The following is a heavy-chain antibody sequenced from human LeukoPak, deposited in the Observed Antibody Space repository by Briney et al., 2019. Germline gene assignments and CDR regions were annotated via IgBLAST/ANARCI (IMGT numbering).Heavy chain of an antibody. CDR3: ARSLSSGWPGFGY. D-gene: IGHD6-19*01. Sequence: GEPLKISCKGSGYSFTNYWINWVRQMPGKGLEWMGKIDPSDSYTNYSPSFQGHVTISADKSISTAYLQWSSLKASDTAMYYCARSLSSGWPGFGYWGQGALVTVSS. CDR1: GYSFTNYW. J-gene: IGHJ4*02. V-gene: IGHV5-10-1*01. CDR2: IDPSDSYT.